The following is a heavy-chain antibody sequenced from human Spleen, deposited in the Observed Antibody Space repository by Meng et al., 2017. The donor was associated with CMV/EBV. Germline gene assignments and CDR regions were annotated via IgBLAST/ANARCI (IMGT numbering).Heavy chain of an antibody. Sequence: GESLKISCAASGFTFNTYSMTRVRQAPGKGLEWVSYISSSGTTIHYADSVKGRFTISRDNGKNSLYLQMNSLRVEDTALYYCARGMSIAAHRFFVYWGQGALVTVSS. CDR2: ISSSGTTI. CDR1: GFTFNTYS. V-gene: IGHV3-48*04. D-gene: IGHD6-6*01. J-gene: IGHJ4*02. CDR3: ARGMSIAAHRFFVY.